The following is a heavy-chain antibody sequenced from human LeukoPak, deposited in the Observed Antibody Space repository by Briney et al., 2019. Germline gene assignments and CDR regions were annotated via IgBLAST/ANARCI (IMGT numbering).Heavy chain of an antibody. CDR1: GFTFSSYA. V-gene: IGHV3-64*01. CDR2: IDSNGGST. D-gene: IGHD2-15*01. Sequence: GGSLRLSCTASGFTFSSYAMHWVRQAPGKGLEYVSGIDSNGGSTFYANSVRGRFSISRDNSKKTLYLQMGSLRGEDMAVYYCARVTMVAAASYNWFVPWGQGTLVTVSS. CDR3: ARVTMVAAASYNWFVP. J-gene: IGHJ5*02.